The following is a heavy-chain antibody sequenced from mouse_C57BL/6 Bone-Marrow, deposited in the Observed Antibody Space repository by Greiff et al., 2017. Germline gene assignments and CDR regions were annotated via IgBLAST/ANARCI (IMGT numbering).Heavy chain of an antibody. J-gene: IGHJ2*01. Sequence: QVQLQQSGAELARPGASVKLSCKASGHTFTSYGISWVKQRTGQGLEWIGEIYPRSGNTYYNEKFKGKATLTADKSSSTAYMELRSLTSEDSAVYFCARENYYGSSSYYFDYWGQGTTLTVSS. D-gene: IGHD1-1*01. CDR3: ARENYYGSSSYYFDY. CDR2: IYPRSGNT. CDR1: GHTFTSYG. V-gene: IGHV1-81*01.